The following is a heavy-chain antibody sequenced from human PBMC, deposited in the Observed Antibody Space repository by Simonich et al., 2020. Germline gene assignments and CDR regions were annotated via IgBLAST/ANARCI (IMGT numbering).Heavy chain of an antibody. Sequence: GGGLVKPGGSLRLSCAASGFTLSSYSMNWVRQAPGKGLEWVSSISSSSSYIYYAESVKGRFTISRDNAKNSLYLQMNSLRAEYTAVYYCARDTSYYGSGSYYFDYWGQGTLVTVSS. CDR1: GFTLSSYS. J-gene: IGHJ4*02. D-gene: IGHD3-10*01. CDR2: ISSSSSYI. CDR3: ARDTSYYGSGSYYFDY. V-gene: IGHV3-21*01.